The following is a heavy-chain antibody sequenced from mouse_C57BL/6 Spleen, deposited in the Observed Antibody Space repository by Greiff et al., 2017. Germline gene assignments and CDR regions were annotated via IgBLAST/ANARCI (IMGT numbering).Heavy chain of an antibody. CDR3: TRARLRGDAMDY. CDR2: IDPETGGT. D-gene: IGHD2-4*01. CDR1: GYTFTDYE. Sequence: QLQQSGAELVRPGASVTLSCKASGYTFTDYEMHWVKQTPVHGLEWIGAIDPETGGTAYNQKFKGKAILTADKSSSTAYMELRSLTSEDAAVYYGTRARLRGDAMDYWGQGTSVTVSS. J-gene: IGHJ4*01. V-gene: IGHV1-15*01.